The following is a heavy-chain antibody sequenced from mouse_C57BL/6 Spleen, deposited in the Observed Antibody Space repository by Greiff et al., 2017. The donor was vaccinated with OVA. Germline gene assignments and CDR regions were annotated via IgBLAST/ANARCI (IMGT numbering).Heavy chain of an antibody. CDR1: GYTFTSYW. D-gene: IGHD2-4*01. CDR3: ARSDYDYDGGY. CDR2: IHPNSGST. Sequence: VQLQQSGAELVKPGASVKLSCKASGYTFTSYWMHWVKQRPGQGLEWIGMIHPNSGSTNYNEKFKSKATLTVDKSSSTAYMQLSSLTSEDSAVYYCARSDYDYDGGYWGQGTSVTVSS. J-gene: IGHJ4*01. V-gene: IGHV1-64*01.